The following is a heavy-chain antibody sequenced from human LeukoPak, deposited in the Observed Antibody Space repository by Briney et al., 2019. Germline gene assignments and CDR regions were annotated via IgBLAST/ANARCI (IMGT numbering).Heavy chain of an antibody. J-gene: IGHJ4*02. CDR1: GGSISSGDYY. CDR2: IYYSGST. V-gene: IGHV4-30-4*01. CDR3: ARDRRSSGWSEFDY. Sequence: SETLSLTCTVSGGSISSGDYYWSWIRQPPGKGLEWIGYIYYSGSTYYNPSLKSRVTISVDTSKNQFSLKLSSVTAADTAVYYCARDRRSSGWSEFDYWGQGTLATVSS. D-gene: IGHD6-19*01.